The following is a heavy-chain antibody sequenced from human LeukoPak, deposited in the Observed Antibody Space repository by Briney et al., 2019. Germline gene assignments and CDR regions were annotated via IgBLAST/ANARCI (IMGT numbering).Heavy chain of an antibody. J-gene: IGHJ4*02. CDR1: GGSISSSSYY. D-gene: IGHD2-21*01. V-gene: IGHV4-39*01. CDR3: ARLDWASTGGED. Sequence: PSETLSLTCTVSGGSISSSSYYWGWIRQPPGKGLEWIGSIYYSGSTYYNPSLKSRVTISVDTSKNQFSLKLSSVTAADTAVYYCARLDWASTGGEDWGQGTLVTVSS. CDR2: IYYSGST.